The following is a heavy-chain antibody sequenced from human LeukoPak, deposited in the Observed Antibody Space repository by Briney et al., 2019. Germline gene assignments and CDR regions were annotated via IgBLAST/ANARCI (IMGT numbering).Heavy chain of an antibody. CDR3: ARALTLIENSGYYDY. Sequence: ASVKVSCKASGYTFTSYAMHWVRQAPGQRLEWMGWINAGNGNTKYSQKFQGRVTITRDTSASTAYMEPSSLRSEDTAVYYCARALTLIENSGYYDYWGQGTLVTVSS. D-gene: IGHD3-22*01. CDR2: INAGNGNT. CDR1: GYTFTSYA. J-gene: IGHJ4*02. V-gene: IGHV1-3*01.